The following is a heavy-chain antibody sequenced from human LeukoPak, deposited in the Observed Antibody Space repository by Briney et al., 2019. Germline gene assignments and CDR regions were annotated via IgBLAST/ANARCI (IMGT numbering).Heavy chain of an antibody. CDR3: ARGEGNYYDSSGSFDY. D-gene: IGHD3-22*01. CDR1: GFTFSSYG. V-gene: IGHV3-33*01. Sequence: GGSLRLSCAASGFTFSSYGMRWVRQAPGKGLEWVAVIWYDGSNKYYADSVKGRFTISRDNSKNTLYLQMNSLRAEDTAVYYCARGEGNYYDSSGSFDYWGQGTLVTVSS. J-gene: IGHJ4*02. CDR2: IWYDGSNK.